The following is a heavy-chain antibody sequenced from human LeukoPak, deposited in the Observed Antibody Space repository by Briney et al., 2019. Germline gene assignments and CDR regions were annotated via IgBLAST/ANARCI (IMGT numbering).Heavy chain of an antibody. CDR1: GYTFTSYG. CDR2: ISAYNDNT. Sequence: ASVKVSCKASGYTFTSYGISWVRQAPGQGREWVGWISAYNDNTNYAQKLQGRVTMTTATSTSTTYLELRSLRSDDTAVYDCARAGHSSGWYPFDYWGQGTLVTVSS. CDR3: ARAGHSSGWYPFDY. V-gene: IGHV1-18*01. D-gene: IGHD6-19*01. J-gene: IGHJ4*02.